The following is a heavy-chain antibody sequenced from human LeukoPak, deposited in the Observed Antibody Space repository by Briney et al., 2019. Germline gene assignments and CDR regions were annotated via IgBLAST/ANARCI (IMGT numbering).Heavy chain of an antibody. CDR2: INHSGST. D-gene: IGHD1-14*01. J-gene: IGHJ3*02. Sequence: PSETLSLTCAVYGGSFSGYYWSWIRQPPGKGLEWIGEINHSGSTNYNPSLKSRVTISVDTSKNQFSLKLSSVTAADTAVYYCARHRSVYYDVFDIWGQGTMVTVSS. V-gene: IGHV4-34*01. CDR1: GGSFSGYY. CDR3: ARHRSVYYDVFDI.